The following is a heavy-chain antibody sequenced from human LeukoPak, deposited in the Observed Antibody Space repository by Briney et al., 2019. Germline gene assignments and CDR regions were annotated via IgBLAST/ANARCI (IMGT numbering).Heavy chain of an antibody. CDR1: GGTFSSYA. Sequence: SVTVSCKASGGTFSSYAISWVRQAPGQGLEWMGGIIPIFGTANYAQKFQGRVTITADESTSTAYMELSSLRSEDTAVYYCARDSASYGDAFDIWGQGTMDTVSS. CDR3: ARDSASYGDAFDI. V-gene: IGHV1-69*13. J-gene: IGHJ3*02. D-gene: IGHD1-26*01. CDR2: IIPIFGTA.